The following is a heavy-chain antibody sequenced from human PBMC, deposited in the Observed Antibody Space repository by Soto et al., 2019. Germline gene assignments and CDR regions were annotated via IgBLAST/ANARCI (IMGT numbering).Heavy chain of an antibody. CDR3: AMLGGWSGGSNDMDV. Sequence: EVQLVESGGGLVQPGGSLRLSCAASGLIFSDYHMDWVRQAPGKGLEWVGRIRRKANSYTTEYAASVKGRFNISRDDSKNSLYLQMNSLKTEDTAVYYCAMLGGWSGGSNDMDVGGQGTTVTVSS. CDR2: IRRKANSYTT. J-gene: IGHJ6*02. V-gene: IGHV3-72*01. D-gene: IGHD6-19*01. CDR1: GLIFSDYH.